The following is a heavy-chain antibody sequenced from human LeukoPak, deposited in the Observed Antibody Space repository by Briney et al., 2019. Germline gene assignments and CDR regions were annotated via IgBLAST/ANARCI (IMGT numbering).Heavy chain of an antibody. CDR2: IKQDGSEK. CDR1: GFTFSSYW. CDR3: ARVGYCSGGSCFGPWYYYYYMDV. D-gene: IGHD2-15*01. J-gene: IGHJ6*03. V-gene: IGHV3-7*01. Sequence: GGSLRLSCAASGFTFSSYWMSWVRQAPGKGLEWVANIKQDGSEKYYVDSVKGRFTISRDNAKNSLYLQMNSLRAEDTAVYYCARVGYCSGGSCFGPWYYYYYMDVWGKGTTVTNSS.